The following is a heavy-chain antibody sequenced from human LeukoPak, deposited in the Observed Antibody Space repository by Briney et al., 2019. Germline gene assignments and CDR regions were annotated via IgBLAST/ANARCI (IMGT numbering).Heavy chain of an antibody. CDR3: SRDLSPAYFDY. CDR1: GFTLTSYW. Sequence: GGSLRLSCAASGFTLTSYWMHWVRQAPGKGLVWVSRINTDGSSTSYADSVKGRVTISRDNAKNTLYLHMDSLRAEDTAVYYCSRDLSPAYFDYWGQGTLVTVSS. J-gene: IGHJ4*02. CDR2: INTDGSST. D-gene: IGHD2/OR15-2a*01. V-gene: IGHV3-74*01.